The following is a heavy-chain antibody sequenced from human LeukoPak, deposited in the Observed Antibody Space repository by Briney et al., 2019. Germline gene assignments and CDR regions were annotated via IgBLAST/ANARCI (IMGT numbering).Heavy chain of an antibody. D-gene: IGHD1-14*01. CDR2: ISYDGSNK. CDR1: GFTFSSYA. Sequence: GGSLRLSCAASGFTFSSYAMHWVRQAPGKGLEWVAVISYDGSNKYYADSVKGRFTISRDNSKNTLYLQMNSLRAEDTAVYYCASTGLRYFDYWGQGTLVTVSS. J-gene: IGHJ4*02. CDR3: ASTGLRYFDY. V-gene: IGHV3-30-3*01.